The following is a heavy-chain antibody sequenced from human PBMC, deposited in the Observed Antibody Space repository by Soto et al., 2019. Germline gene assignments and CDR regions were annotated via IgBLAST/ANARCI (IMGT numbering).Heavy chain of an antibody. CDR2: ISSSGSTV. J-gene: IGHJ4*02. Sequence: GGSLRLSCAASGFTFSSYEMNWVRQAPGKGLEWVSYISSSGSTVYYADSVKGRFTISRDNAKNSLYLQMNSLRAEDTAVYYCARAYYYDSSGYPFDYWGQGTLVTVSS. D-gene: IGHD3-22*01. CDR1: GFTFSSYE. CDR3: ARAYYYDSSGYPFDY. V-gene: IGHV3-48*03.